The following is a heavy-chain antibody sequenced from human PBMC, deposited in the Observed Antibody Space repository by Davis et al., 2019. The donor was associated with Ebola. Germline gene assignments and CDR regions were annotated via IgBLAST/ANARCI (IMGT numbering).Heavy chain of an antibody. CDR2: VGLSADT. CDR3: AKDNYAVTIMVGAFDI. CDR1: GFVFSSYV. J-gene: IGHJ3*02. Sequence: GESLKISCAASGFVFSSYVMSWVRRAPGKGLEWVSTVGLSADTYYADSVKGRLSVFRDNSKNTVYLQMHSLRVEDTAIYYCAKDNYAVTIMVGAFDIWGQGTVVTVSS. V-gene: IGHV3-23*01. D-gene: IGHD4-17*01.